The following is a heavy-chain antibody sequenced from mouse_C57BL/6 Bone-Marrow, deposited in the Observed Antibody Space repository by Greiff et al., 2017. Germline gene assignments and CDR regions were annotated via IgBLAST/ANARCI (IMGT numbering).Heavy chain of an antibody. CDR1: GYTFTSYG. J-gene: IGHJ1*03. Sequence: QVQLQQSGAELARPGASVKLSCKASGYTFTSYGIRWVKQRTGQGLEWIGEIYPRSGNTSYNEKVKGKATLTADNSSSTAYMELRSLTSEDSAVYFCAREKVVATGWYFDVWGTGTTVTVSS. CDR3: AREKVVATGWYFDV. D-gene: IGHD1-1*01. CDR2: IYPRSGNT. V-gene: IGHV1-81*01.